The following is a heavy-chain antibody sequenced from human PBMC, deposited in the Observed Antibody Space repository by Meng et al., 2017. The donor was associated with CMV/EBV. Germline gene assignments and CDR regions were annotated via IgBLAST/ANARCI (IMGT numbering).Heavy chain of an antibody. J-gene: IGHJ4*02. CDR2: IYYSGST. V-gene: IGHV4-61*01. CDR1: GGSVSSGSYY. CDR3: ARAHIAVAGTSFDY. D-gene: IGHD6-19*01. Sequence: LRLSCTVSGGSVSSGSYYWSWIRQPPGKGLEWIGYIYYSGSTNYNPSLKSRVTISVDTSKNQFSLKLSSVTAADTAVYYCARAHIAVAGTSFDYWGQGTLVTVSS.